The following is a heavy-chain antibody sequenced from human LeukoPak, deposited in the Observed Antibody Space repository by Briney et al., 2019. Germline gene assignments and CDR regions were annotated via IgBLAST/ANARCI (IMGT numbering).Heavy chain of an antibody. CDR1: GYTLTELS. CDR2: FDPEDGET. Sequence: ASVKVSCKVSGYTLTELSMHWVRQAPGKGLEWMGGFDPEDGETIYAQKFQGRVTMTEDTSTDTAYMELSSLRSEDTAVYYCATSSPLYYYDSSGYPDWGQGTLVTVSS. D-gene: IGHD3-22*01. CDR3: ATSSPLYYYDSSGYPD. J-gene: IGHJ4*02. V-gene: IGHV1-24*01.